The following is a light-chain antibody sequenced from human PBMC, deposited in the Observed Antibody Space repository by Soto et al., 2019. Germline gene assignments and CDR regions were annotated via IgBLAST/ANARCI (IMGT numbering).Light chain of an antibody. J-gene: IGKJ1*01. CDR2: DAS. V-gene: IGKV3-11*01. CDR1: ESISIY. CDR3: QQRSNWPPWT. Sequence: EIVLTQSPATLSLSPGERATLSCRASESISIYLAWYQQKPGQAPRLLIYDASNRATGIPARFSGSGSGTDFTVTISSLEPEDFAVYYCQQRSNWPPWTFGQGTKVEI.